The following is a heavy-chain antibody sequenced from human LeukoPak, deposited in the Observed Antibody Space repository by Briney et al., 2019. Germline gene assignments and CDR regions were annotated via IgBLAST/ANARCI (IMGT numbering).Heavy chain of an antibody. V-gene: IGHV1-69*04. J-gene: IGHJ5*02. CDR2: IIPILGIA. Sequence: SVKVSCKASGGTFSSYAISWVRQAPGQGLEWMGRIIPILGIANYAQKFQGRVTITADKSTSTAYMELSSLRSEDTVVYYCARVSMVRNNWFDPWGQGTLVTVSS. CDR1: GGTFSSYA. CDR3: ARVSMVRNNWFDP. D-gene: IGHD3-10*01.